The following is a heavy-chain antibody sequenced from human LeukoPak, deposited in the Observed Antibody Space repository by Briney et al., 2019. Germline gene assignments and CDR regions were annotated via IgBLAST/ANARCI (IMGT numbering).Heavy chain of an antibody. D-gene: IGHD2-2*01. CDR1: GGSISDYY. V-gene: IGHV4-4*07. Sequence: SETLSLTCTVSGGSISDYYWSWIRQPAGKGLEWVGRLYTSGTTNYNPSLKSRVTMSVDTSKNQFSLKLSSVTAADTAVYYCARSTYYYYGMDVWGQGTTVTVSS. CDR2: LYTSGTT. CDR3: ARSTYYYYGMDV. J-gene: IGHJ6*02.